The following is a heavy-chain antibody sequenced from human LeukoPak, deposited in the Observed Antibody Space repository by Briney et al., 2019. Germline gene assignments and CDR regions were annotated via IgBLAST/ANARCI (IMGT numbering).Heavy chain of an antibody. D-gene: IGHD3-16*01. J-gene: IGHJ6*03. CDR3: ASLRWGDYYMDV. Sequence: SETLSLTCTVSGGSISSSSHYWGWIRQPPGKGLEWIGSIYYSGSTYYNPSLKSRVTISVDTSKNQFSLKLSSVTAADTAVYYCASLRWGDYYMDVWGKGTTVTVSS. CDR1: GGSISSSSHY. CDR2: IYYSGST. V-gene: IGHV4-39*07.